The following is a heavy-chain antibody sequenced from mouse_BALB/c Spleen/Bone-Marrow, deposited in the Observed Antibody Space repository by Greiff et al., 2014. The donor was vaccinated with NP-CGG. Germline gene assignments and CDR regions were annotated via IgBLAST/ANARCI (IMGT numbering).Heavy chain of an antibody. CDR3: AEGLAPDY. D-gene: IGHD6-1*01. CDR1: GYTFTSYV. Sequence: EVQLQESGPELVKPGASVKMSCKASGYTFTSYVMHWVKQKPGQGLEWIGYINPYNDGTKYNEKFKGKATLTSDKSSSTAHMELSGPTAEASAVYYWAEGLAPDYWGQGTTLTASS. CDR2: INPYNDGT. V-gene: IGHV1-14*01. J-gene: IGHJ2*01.